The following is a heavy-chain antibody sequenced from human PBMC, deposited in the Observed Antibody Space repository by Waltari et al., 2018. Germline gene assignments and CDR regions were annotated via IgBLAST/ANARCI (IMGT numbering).Heavy chain of an antibody. V-gene: IGHV4-39*07. CDR2: IYYSGST. J-gene: IGHJ4*02. CDR1: GGSISSSSYY. CDR3: ARTSIPYYDILTGYYNEYYFDY. D-gene: IGHD3-9*01. Sequence: QLQLQESGPGLVKPSETLSLTCTVSGGSISSSSYYWGWIRQPPGKGLEWIGSIYYSGSTYYNPSLKSRVTISVDTAKNQFSLKLSSVTAADTAVYYCARTSIPYYDILTGYYNEYYFDYWGQGTLVTVSS.